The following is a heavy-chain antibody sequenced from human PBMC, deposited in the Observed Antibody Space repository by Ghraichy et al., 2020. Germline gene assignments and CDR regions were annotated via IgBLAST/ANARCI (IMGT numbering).Heavy chain of an antibody. CDR2: IYTGGST. Sequence: GGSLRLSCAASGFTVSSNYMTWVRQAPGKGLEWVSLIYTGGSTYYADSVKGRFTISRDNSKNTVYLQMNSLRAEDTAVYYCARPNMILWYFYAMDVWGQGTTVTVSS. V-gene: IGHV3-53*01. D-gene: IGHD3/OR15-3a*01. CDR1: GFTVSSNY. CDR3: ARPNMILWYFYAMDV. J-gene: IGHJ6*02.